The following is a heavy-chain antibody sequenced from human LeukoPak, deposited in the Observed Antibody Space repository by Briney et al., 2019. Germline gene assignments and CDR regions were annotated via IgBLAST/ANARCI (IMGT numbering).Heavy chain of an antibody. Sequence: SETLSLTCTVSGGSISSYYWSWIRQPPGKGLEWIGYIYYSGNTNYNPSLKSRVTMSVDTSKNQFSLKLSSVTTADTAVYYCARDIVGVTRAFGYWGQGTLVTVSS. CDR1: GGSISSYY. D-gene: IGHD1-26*01. V-gene: IGHV4-59*01. J-gene: IGHJ4*02. CDR3: ARDIVGVTRAFGY. CDR2: IYYSGNT.